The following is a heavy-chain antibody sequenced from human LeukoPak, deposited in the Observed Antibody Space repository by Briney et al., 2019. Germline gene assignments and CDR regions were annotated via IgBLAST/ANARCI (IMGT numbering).Heavy chain of an antibody. CDR2: INPNSGGT. J-gene: IGHJ5*02. Sequence: GASVKVSCKASGYTFTGYYMHWVRQAPGQGLECMGWINPNSGGTNYAQKFQGRVTMTRDTSISTAYMELSRLRSDDTAVYYCARDPTDKTYYSKVTNSANWFDPWGQGTLVTVSS. CDR1: GYTFTGYY. V-gene: IGHV1-2*02. D-gene: IGHD2/OR15-2a*01. CDR3: ARDPTDKTYYSKVTNSANWFDP.